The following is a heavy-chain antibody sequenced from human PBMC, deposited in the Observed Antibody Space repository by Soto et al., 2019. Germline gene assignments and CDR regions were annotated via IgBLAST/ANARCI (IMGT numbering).Heavy chain of an antibody. CDR3: ARLLLWFGELLGWFDP. V-gene: IGHV4-30-4*01. CDR1: GCSISSGDYY. Sequence: PSETLSLTCTVSGCSISSGDYYWSWSRQPPGKGLEWIGYIYYSGSTYYNPSLKSRVTISVDTSKNQFSLKLSSVTAADTAVYYCARLLLWFGELLGWFDPWGQGTLVTVS. CDR2: IYYSGST. J-gene: IGHJ5*02. D-gene: IGHD3-10*01.